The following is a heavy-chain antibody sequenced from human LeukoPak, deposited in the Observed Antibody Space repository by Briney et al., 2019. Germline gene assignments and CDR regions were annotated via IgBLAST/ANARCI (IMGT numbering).Heavy chain of an antibody. CDR3: AREVTFSGYFQH. D-gene: IGHD4-23*01. J-gene: IGHJ1*01. Sequence: PSETLSLTCTVSGGSISSYYWSWIRQPPGKGLEWIGYIYYSGSTNYNPSLKSRVTISVDTSKNQFSLKLSSVTAADTAVYYCAREVTFSGYFQHWGQGTLVTVSS. CDR1: GGSISSYY. CDR2: IYYSGST. V-gene: IGHV4-59*01.